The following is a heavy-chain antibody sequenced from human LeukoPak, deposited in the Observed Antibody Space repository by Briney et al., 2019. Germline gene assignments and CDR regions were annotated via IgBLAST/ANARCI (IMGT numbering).Heavy chain of an antibody. CDR1: GYTFTGYY. CDR2: INPKSGGT. CDR3: ARDDGGGAGTFDY. Sequence: GASVTVSCRASGYTFTGYYLHWVRQAPGQGLEWMGWINPKSGGTNYAQKFQGRVTMTRDTSISTAYMELSRLRSDDTAVYHCARDDGGGAGTFDYWGQGTLVTVSS. D-gene: IGHD1-1*01. V-gene: IGHV1-2*02. J-gene: IGHJ4*02.